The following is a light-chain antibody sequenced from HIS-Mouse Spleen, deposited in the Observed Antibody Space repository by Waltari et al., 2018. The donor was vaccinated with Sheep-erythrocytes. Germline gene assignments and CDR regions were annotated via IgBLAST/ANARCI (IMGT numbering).Light chain of an antibody. Sequence: SYLLTLPPSVSVAPGQTARITCGGNNMGRKSVHWYQQNPGQAPVLVVYDDSDRPSGIPERFSGSNSGNTATLTISRVEAGDEADYYCQVWDSSSDHVVFGGGTKLTVL. CDR2: DDS. CDR1: NMGRKS. CDR3: QVWDSSSDHVV. V-gene: IGLV3-21*02. J-gene: IGLJ2*01.